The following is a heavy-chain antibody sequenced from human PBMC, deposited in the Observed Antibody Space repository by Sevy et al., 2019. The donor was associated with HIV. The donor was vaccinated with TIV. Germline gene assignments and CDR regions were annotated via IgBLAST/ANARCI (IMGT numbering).Heavy chain of an antibody. J-gene: IGHJ3*02. D-gene: IGHD3-3*01. Sequence: ASVKVSCKASGYTFTGYYMHWVRQAPGQGLEWMGWINPNSGGTNYAQKFQGRDTMTRDTSISTAYMELSRLRSDDTAVYYCARDFTSFWSGYYRYAFDIWGQGTMVTVSS. CDR3: ARDFTSFWSGYYRYAFDI. CDR2: INPNSGGT. CDR1: GYTFTGYY. V-gene: IGHV1-2*02.